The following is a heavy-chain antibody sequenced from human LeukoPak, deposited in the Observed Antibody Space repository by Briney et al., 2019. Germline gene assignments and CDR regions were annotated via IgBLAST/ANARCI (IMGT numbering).Heavy chain of an antibody. J-gene: IGHJ4*02. CDR1: GGSFSGYY. Sequence: SETLSLTCAVYGGSFSGYYWSWIRQPPGKGLEWIGEINHSGSTYYNPSLKSRVTISVDSSKNQFSLKLTSVTAADTAVYYCATLGEYYDSSGYYYDWGQGTLVTVSS. V-gene: IGHV4-34*01. CDR2: INHSGST. D-gene: IGHD3-22*01. CDR3: ATLGEYYDSSGYYYD.